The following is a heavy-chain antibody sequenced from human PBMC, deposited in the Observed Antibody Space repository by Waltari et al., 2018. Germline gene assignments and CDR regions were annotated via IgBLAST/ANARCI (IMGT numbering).Heavy chain of an antibody. J-gene: IGHJ4*02. CDR3: ETLVVPAATMLPFDY. Sequence: QVQLVQSGAEVKKPGASGKVSRKVSGYTRTELSMPWVRQAPGKGLEWMGGFDPEDGETIYAQKFQGRVTMTEDTSTDTAYMELSILRSEDTAVYYCETLVVPAATMLPFDYWGQGTLVTVSS. CDR2: FDPEDGET. V-gene: IGHV1-24*01. D-gene: IGHD2-2*01. CDR1: GYTRTELS.